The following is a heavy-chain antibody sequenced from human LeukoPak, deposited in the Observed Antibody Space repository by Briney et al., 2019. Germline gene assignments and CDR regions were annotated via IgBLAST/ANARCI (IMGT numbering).Heavy chain of an antibody. V-gene: IGHV4-39*07. CDR1: GGSISSSSYY. CDR2: IYYSGST. D-gene: IGHD5-24*01. CDR3: ARVVSRDGYITFDY. Sequence: SETLSLTCTVSGGSISSSSYYWGWIRQPPGKGLEWIGSIYYSGSTYYNPSLKSRVTISVDTSKNQFSLKLSSVTAADTAVYYCARVVSRDGYITFDYWGQGTLVTVSS. J-gene: IGHJ4*02.